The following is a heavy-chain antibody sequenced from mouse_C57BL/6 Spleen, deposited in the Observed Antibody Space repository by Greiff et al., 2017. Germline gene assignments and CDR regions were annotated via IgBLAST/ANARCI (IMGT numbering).Heavy chain of an antibody. J-gene: IGHJ4*01. CDR3: ARHGGIYYGYDWAMDY. Sequence: VQLQQSGAELVKPGASVKLSCTASGYTFTEYTIHWVKQRSGQGLEWIGWFYPGSGSIKYNEKFKDKATLTADKSSSTVYRELTRLTSEDSAVYVCARHGGIYYGYDWAMDYWGQGTSVTVSS. CDR2: FYPGSGSI. D-gene: IGHD2-2*01. CDR1: GYTFTEYT. V-gene: IGHV1-62-2*01.